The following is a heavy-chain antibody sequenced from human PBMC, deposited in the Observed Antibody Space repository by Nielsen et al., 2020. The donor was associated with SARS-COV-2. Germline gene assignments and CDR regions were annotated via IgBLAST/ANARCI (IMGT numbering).Heavy chain of an antibody. V-gene: IGHV3-23*01. CDR1: GFTFSSYA. CDR2: ISGSGGST. J-gene: IGHJ3*02. CDR3: AKDSDYGDYVFRGDAFDI. Sequence: GESLKISCAASGFTFSSYAMSWVRQAPGKGLEWVSAISGSGGSTYYADSVKGRFTISRDNSKNTLYLQMNSLRAEDTAVYYCAKDSDYGDYVFRGDAFDIWGQGTMVTVSS. D-gene: IGHD4-17*01.